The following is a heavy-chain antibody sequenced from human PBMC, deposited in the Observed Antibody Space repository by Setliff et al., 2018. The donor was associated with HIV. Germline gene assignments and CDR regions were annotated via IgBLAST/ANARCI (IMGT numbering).Heavy chain of an antibody. CDR1: GYTFTDYF. CDR2: INPKTGDT. Sequence: ASVKLSCKASGYTFTDYFMHWVRQAPGQGLEWMGRINPKTGDTKYKQKFQGRVTMTRDASINTAYMELSSLTSDDTAVYYCARDWSMTSRESNGFDPWGQGTLVTVSS. J-gene: IGHJ5*02. V-gene: IGHV1-2*06. D-gene: IGHD6-6*01. CDR3: ARDWSMTSRESNGFDP.